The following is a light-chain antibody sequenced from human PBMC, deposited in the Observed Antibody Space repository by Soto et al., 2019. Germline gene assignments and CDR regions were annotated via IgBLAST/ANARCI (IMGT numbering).Light chain of an antibody. CDR3: SSYAGSYV. V-gene: IGLV2-8*01. CDR1: SSDVGGYNY. CDR2: EVS. J-gene: IGLJ1*01. Sequence: QSALTQPPSASGSPGQSVTISCTGTSSDVGGYNYVSWYQQHPGKAPKLMIYEVSKRPSGVPDRFSGSKSGNTASLTVSGLQAEDEADYYCSSYAGSYVFGTGTKFTVL.